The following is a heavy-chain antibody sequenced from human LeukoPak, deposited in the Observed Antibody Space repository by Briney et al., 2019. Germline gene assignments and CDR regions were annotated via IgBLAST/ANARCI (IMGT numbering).Heavy chain of an antibody. J-gene: IGHJ4*02. CDR3: AGRRVLDASFDY. CDR1: GFTVSNNY. CDR2: IYSGDNT. D-gene: IGHD3-16*01. Sequence: SGGSLRLSXAASGFTVSNNYMSWVRQAPGKGLEWVSVIYSGDNTYYVESVKGRFTISRDNSKNTLFLQMNRLRAEDTAVYYCAGRRVLDASFDYWGQGTLVTVSS. V-gene: IGHV3-66*02.